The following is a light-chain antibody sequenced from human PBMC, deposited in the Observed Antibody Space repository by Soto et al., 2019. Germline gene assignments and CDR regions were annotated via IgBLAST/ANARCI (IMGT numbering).Light chain of an antibody. V-gene: IGLV2-8*01. Sequence: QSALTQPPSASGSPGQSVTISCAGSGSDIGASNSVSWYQQHPGKAPKLLISEVTKRPSGVPDRFSGSKSGNTASLTVSGLQADDEADYYCGSKAGSNKHVVFGGGTKLTVL. CDR2: EVT. J-gene: IGLJ2*01. CDR3: GSKAGSNKHVV. CDR1: GSDIGASNS.